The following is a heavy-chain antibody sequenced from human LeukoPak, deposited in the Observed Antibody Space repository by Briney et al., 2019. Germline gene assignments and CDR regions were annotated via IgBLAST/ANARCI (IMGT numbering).Heavy chain of an antibody. J-gene: IGHJ5*02. Sequence: GESLQISCKGSGSSFTSYWIGWVRQMPGKGLEWMGIIYPGDSDTRYSPSFQGQVTISADKSISTACLQWSSLQASDTAMYYCARSLRNLRIVGATAAWFDPWGQGTLVTVSS. D-gene: IGHD1-26*01. CDR1: GSSFTSYW. V-gene: IGHV5-51*01. CDR2: IYPGDSDT. CDR3: ARSLRNLRIVGATAAWFDP.